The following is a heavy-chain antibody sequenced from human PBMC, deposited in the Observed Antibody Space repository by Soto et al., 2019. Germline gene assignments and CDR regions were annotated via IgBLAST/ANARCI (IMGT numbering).Heavy chain of an antibody. J-gene: IGHJ3*02. V-gene: IGHV1-18*01. Sequence: QVQLVQSGAEVKKPGASVKVSCKASGYTFTSYGISWVRQAPGQGLEWMGWISAYNGNTNYAQKLQGRVTMTTDTSTSTAYMGVRSLGSDDTAVNYWARDWNYYDSSGYWDAFEIWGQGTMVTVSS. D-gene: IGHD3-22*01. CDR1: GYTFTSYG. CDR3: ARDWNYYDSSGYWDAFEI. CDR2: ISAYNGNT.